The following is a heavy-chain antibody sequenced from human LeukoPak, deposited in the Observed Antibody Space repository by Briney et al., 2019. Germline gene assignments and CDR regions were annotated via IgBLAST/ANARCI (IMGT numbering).Heavy chain of an antibody. CDR1: GFSITTDGVG. CDR3: ARSPNYRIIDY. J-gene: IGHJ4*02. V-gene: IGHV2-5*02. D-gene: IGHD3-10*01. Sequence: SGPTLVKPRQTLTLTCTFSGFSITTDGVGVGWIRQPPGKALEWLAFIYWDDDKRYSPSLKNRLTITKDTSKNQVVLTLTNVDPVDTATYYCARSPNYRIIDYWGQGTLVTVSS. CDR2: IYWDDDK.